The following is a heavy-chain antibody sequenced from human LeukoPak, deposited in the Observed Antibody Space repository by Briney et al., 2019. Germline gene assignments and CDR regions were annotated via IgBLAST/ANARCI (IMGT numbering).Heavy chain of an antibody. Sequence: SETLSLTCTVSGGSISSYYWSWIRQPAGKGLEWIGRIYTSGSTNYNPSLKSRVTISVDTSKNQFSLKLSSVTAADTAVYYCARDGNYYGSGRLYYYYYMDVWGKGTTVTISS. V-gene: IGHV4-4*07. CDR1: GGSISSYY. D-gene: IGHD3-10*01. J-gene: IGHJ6*03. CDR3: ARDGNYYGSGRLYYYYYMDV. CDR2: IYTSGST.